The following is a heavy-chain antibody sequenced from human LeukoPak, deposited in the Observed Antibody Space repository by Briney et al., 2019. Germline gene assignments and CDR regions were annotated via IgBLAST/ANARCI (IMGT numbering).Heavy chain of an antibody. Sequence: PGGSLRLSCAASGFTFSSYWMHWVRQAPGKGLVWVSRIKSDGSTTTYADSVKGRFTISRDNAKNTLYLQMNSLRAEDTAVYYCARDQGRSVAGPVCDYWGQGTLVTVSS. CDR3: ARDQGRSVAGPVCDY. CDR1: GFTFSSYW. D-gene: IGHD6-19*01. V-gene: IGHV3-74*01. CDR2: IKSDGSTT. J-gene: IGHJ4*02.